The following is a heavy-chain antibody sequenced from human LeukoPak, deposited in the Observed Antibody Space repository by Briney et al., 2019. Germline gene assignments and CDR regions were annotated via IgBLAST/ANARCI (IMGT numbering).Heavy chain of an antibody. CDR1: GYTFTSYG. CDR2: ISAYNGNT. Sequence: GASVKVSCKASGYTFTSYGISWVRQAPGQGLEWMGWISAYNGNTNYAQKLQGRVTMTTDTSKSTAYMELRSLRSDDTAVYYCAREENSYALQDPYYYYGMDVWGQGTTVTVSS. CDR3: AREENSYALQDPYYYYGMDV. D-gene: IGHD5-18*01. J-gene: IGHJ6*02. V-gene: IGHV1-18*01.